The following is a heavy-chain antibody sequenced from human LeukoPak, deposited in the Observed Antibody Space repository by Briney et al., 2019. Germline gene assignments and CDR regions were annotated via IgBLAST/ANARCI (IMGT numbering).Heavy chain of an antibody. CDR3: ARGEYSRQSRRRGYYYYYMDV. CDR1: GYTFTSYY. D-gene: IGHD6-6*01. V-gene: IGHV1-8*01. J-gene: IGHJ6*03. CDR2: MNPNRGTT. Sequence: GASVKVSCKASGYTFTSYYINWGRQATGQGLEWMGWMNPNRGTTGYAQKFQGRVSITRNSAKRTAYMGLSSLRSEDTAVYYCARGEYSRQSRRRGYYYYYMDVWGKGTTVTVSS.